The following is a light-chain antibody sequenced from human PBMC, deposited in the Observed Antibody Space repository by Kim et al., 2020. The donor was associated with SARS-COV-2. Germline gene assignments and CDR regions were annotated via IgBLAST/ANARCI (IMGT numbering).Light chain of an antibody. J-gene: IGLJ2*01. Sequence: QSALTQPPSASGSPGQSVTISCNGTSRDVGAYHYVSWYQQRPGKAPRLMIYAVSERPSGVPDRFSASKSGNTASLTVSGLQPEDEADYYCSSYTTTNNLVFGGGTQLTVL. CDR1: SRDVGAYHY. CDR2: AVS. CDR3: SSYTTTNNLV. V-gene: IGLV2-8*01.